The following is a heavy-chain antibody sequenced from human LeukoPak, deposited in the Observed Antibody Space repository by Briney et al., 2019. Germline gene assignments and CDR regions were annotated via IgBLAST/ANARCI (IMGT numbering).Heavy chain of an antibody. V-gene: IGHV4-30-4*08. CDR2: IYYSGST. J-gene: IGHJ5*02. CDR3: ARHLPPVLRFLEWLLFQSWFDP. D-gene: IGHD3-3*01. CDR1: GGSISSGDYY. Sequence: PSQTLSLTCTVSGGSISSGDYYWSWIRQPPGKGLEWIGYIYYSGSTYYNPSLKSRVTISVDTSKNQFSLKLSSVTAADTAVYYCARHLPPVLRFLEWLLFQSWFDPWGQGTLVTVSS.